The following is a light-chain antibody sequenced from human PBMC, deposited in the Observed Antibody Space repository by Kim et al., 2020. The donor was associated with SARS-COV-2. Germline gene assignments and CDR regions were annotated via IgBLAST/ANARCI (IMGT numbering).Light chain of an antibody. V-gene: IGKV3-20*01. CDR2: GVS. CDR3: QQYGSSRGT. J-gene: IGKJ2*01. CDR1: QSVARNY. Sequence: PGERATLSCRASQSVARNYFAWYQQKPGQPPRLLIYGVSSRATDIPERFSGSGSGTDFTLIISRLEPEDVAVYYCQQYGSSRGTFGQGTKLEIK.